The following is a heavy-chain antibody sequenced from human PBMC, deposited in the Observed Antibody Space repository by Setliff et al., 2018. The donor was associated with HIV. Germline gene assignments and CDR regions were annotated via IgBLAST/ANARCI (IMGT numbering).Heavy chain of an antibody. D-gene: IGHD3-16*01. Sequence: SETLSLTCSVSGDSISDGGYYWSWIRQPAGKGLEWIGRFYSSDIIDYNPSLKSRVTISIDTSKNQFSLKLSSVTAADAAVYFCARDRSKYGTGSSAYNWFDPWGLGTLVTVSS. J-gene: IGHJ5*02. V-gene: IGHV4-61*02. CDR2: FYSSDII. CDR1: GDSISDGGYY. CDR3: ARDRSKYGTGSSAYNWFDP.